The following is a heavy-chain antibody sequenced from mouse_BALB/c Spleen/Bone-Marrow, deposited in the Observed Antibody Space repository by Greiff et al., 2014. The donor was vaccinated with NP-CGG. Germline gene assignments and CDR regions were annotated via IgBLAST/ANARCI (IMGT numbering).Heavy chain of an antibody. V-gene: IGHV7-3*02. Sequence: EVQLVESGGGLVQPGGSLRLSCATSGFTFTDYYMSWVRQPPGKALEWLTFIRNKANGYTTEYSASVKVRFTISRDNSQSILYLQMNTLRAEDSATYYCARDMGLLRFDYWGQGTTLTVSS. CDR2: IRNKANGYTT. J-gene: IGHJ2*01. D-gene: IGHD2-3*01. CDR1: GFTFTDYY. CDR3: ARDMGLLRFDY.